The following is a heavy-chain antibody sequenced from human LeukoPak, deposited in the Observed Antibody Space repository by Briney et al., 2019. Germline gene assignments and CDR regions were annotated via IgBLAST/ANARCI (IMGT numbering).Heavy chain of an antibody. V-gene: IGHV1-8*01. CDR2: MNPNSGNT. J-gene: IGHJ4*02. CDR1: GYTFTSYD. CDR3: ARVVPRYNNRINWKGSRYYFDY. Sequence: ASVKVSCKASGYTFTSYDINWVRQATGQGLEWMGWMNPNSGNTGYAQKFQGRVTMTRNTSISTAYMELSSLRSEDTAVYYCARVVPRYNNRINWKGSRYYFDYWGQGTLVTVSS. D-gene: IGHD1-1*01.